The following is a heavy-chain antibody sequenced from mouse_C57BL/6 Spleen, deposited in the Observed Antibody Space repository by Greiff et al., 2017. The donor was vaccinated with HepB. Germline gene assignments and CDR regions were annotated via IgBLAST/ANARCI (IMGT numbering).Heavy chain of an antibody. CDR1: GYAFCSSW. Sequence: VQLQQSGPELVKPGASVKISCKASGYAFCSSWMNWVKQRPGKGLEWIGRIYPGDGDTNYNGKFKGKATLTADKSSSTAYMQLSSLTTEDSAVYCWARKGDYPYYYAMDYWGQGTSVTVSS. CDR2: IYPGDGDT. D-gene: IGHD2-4*01. V-gene: IGHV1-82*01. J-gene: IGHJ4*01. CDR3: ARKGDYPYYYAMDY.